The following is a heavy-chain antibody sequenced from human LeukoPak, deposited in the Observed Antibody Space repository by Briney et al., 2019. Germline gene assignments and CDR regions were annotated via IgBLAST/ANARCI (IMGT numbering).Heavy chain of an antibody. V-gene: IGHV3-23*01. Sequence: PGGSLRLSCAASGFTFSSYAMSWVRQAPGKGLEWVSAISGSGGSTYYADSVKGRFTISRDNSKNTLYLQMNSLRAEDTAVYYCAKDGGYYDSSGYYGDYWGQGTLVTVSS. CDR3: AKDGGYYDSSGYYGDY. D-gene: IGHD3-22*01. CDR1: GFTFSSYA. J-gene: IGHJ4*02. CDR2: ISGSGGST.